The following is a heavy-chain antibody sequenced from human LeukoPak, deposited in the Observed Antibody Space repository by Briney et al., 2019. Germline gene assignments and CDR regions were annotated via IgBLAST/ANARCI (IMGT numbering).Heavy chain of an antibody. CDR3: ARDMLAAAGTFVSDY. J-gene: IGHJ4*02. Sequence: ASVKVSCKASGYTFTGYYMHWVRQAPGQGLEWMGWINPNSGGTNYAQKFQGRVTMTRDTSISTAYMELSRLRSDDTAVYYCARDMLAAAGTFVSDYWGQGTLVTVSS. D-gene: IGHD6-13*01. CDR1: GYTFTGYY. CDR2: INPNSGGT. V-gene: IGHV1-2*02.